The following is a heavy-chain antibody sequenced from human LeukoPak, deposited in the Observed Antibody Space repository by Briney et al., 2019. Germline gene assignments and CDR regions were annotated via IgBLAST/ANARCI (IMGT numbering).Heavy chain of an antibody. J-gene: IGHJ4*02. CDR2: IWPDGSYK. CDR1: GFTFSTYG. D-gene: IGHD3-16*01. CDR3: ARAVGPFDY. Sequence: VKPGGSLRLSCATSGFTFSTYGIHWVRQAPGKGLEWVAAIWPDGSYKYYADSVKGRFTISRDNSKNTVYLQMNTLRDEDTAVYYCARAVGPFDYWGQGTLVTVSS. V-gene: IGHV3-33*01.